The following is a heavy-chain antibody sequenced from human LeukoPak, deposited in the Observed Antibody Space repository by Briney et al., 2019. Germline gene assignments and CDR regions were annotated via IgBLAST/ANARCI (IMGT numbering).Heavy chain of an antibody. J-gene: IGHJ4*02. CDR2: ISAYNGNT. CDR3: ARDCSGGSCYSDY. V-gene: IGHV1-18*01. CDR1: GGTFSTYA. Sequence: ASVKVSCKASGGTFSTYAISWVRQAPGQGLEWMGWISAYNGNTNYAQKLQGRVTMTTDTSTSTAYMELRSLRSDDTAVYYCARDCSGGSCYSDYWGQGTLVTVSS. D-gene: IGHD2-15*01.